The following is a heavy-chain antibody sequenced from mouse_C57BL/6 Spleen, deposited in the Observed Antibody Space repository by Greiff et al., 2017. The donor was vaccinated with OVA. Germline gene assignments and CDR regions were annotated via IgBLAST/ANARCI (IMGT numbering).Heavy chain of an antibody. CDR3: ARRGSYYFDC. CDR1: GYTFTGYC. Sequence: EVQLQQSGAGLVKPGASVKLSCKASGYTFTGYCMHWVKQSPEKSLEWIVDINPSTGSTTYNQTFKGTATLAVDKSSSTAYMQLKSLTSEDSAVYYCARRGSYYFDCWGHGTTLTVSS. J-gene: IGHJ2*01. CDR2: INPSTGST. V-gene: IGHV1-42*01.